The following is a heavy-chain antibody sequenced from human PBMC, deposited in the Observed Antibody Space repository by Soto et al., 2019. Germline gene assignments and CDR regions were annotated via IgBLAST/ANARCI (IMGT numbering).Heavy chain of an antibody. D-gene: IGHD2-15*01. J-gene: IGHJ4*02. CDR3: ARTYGGNSFDF. CDR2: INHSGST. V-gene: IGHV4-34*01. Sequence: QVQLQQWGAGLLKPSETLSLTCAVYGRSFSGYYWSWIRQPPGKGLEWVGDINHSGSTSYNPSLNLRVTISVDTSRNQFSLKLSSVTAADTAVYYCARTYGGNSFDFWGQGTLVTVSS. CDR1: GRSFSGYY.